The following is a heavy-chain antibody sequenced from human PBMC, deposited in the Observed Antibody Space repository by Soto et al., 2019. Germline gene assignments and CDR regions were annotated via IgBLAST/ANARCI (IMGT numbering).Heavy chain of an antibody. V-gene: IGHV1-8*01. CDR2: MNPNSGNT. J-gene: IGHJ6*02. CDR1: GYTFTSYD. D-gene: IGHD3-3*01. Sequence: ASVKVSCKASGYTFTSYDINWVRQATGQGLEWMGWMNPNSGNTGYAQKFQGRVTMTRNTSISTAYMELSSLRSEDTAVYYCARDPFLRSGYYSYYYGMNVWGQGTTVTVS. CDR3: ARDPFLRSGYYSYYYGMNV.